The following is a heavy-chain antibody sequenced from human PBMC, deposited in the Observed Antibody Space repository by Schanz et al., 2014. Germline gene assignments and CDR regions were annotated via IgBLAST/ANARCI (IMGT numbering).Heavy chain of an antibody. CDR1: GGSISNYY. J-gene: IGHJ6*02. V-gene: IGHV4-59*01. D-gene: IGHD5-12*01. CDR3: ARAKINSGYARYYYGMDV. CDR2: IYYSGST. Sequence: QVQLQESGPGLVKPSATLSLTCTVSGGSISNYYWSWIRQPPGKGLEWIGYIYYSGSTNYNPSLKSRVTISIDTSKNQLSLKLSSVTAADSAVYYCARAKINSGYARYYYGMDVWGQGTTVTVSS.